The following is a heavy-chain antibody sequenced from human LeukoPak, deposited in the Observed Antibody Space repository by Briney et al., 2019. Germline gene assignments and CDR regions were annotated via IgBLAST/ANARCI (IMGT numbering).Heavy chain of an antibody. CDR3: ARDAYCSSTSCYSAFDV. Sequence: PSETLSLTCAVYGGSFSGYYWSWVRQAPGQGLEWVSVIYSDGTTYYADSVKGRFIVSRDNSKNTLYLEMNSLRAEDTAVYYCARDAYCSSTSCYSAFDVWGQGTMATVSS. CDR1: GGSFSGYY. V-gene: IGHV3-66*01. J-gene: IGHJ3*01. D-gene: IGHD2-2*02. CDR2: IYSDGTT.